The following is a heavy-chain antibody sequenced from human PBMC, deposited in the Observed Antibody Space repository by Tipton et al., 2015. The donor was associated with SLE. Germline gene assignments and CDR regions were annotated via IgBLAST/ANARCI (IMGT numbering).Heavy chain of an antibody. D-gene: IGHD6-19*01. Sequence: VQLVQSGGGLVQPGGSLRLSCAASGFTVSSNYMSWVRQAPGKGLEWVSVIYSGGSTYYADSVKGRFAISRDNSKNTLYLQMNSLRAEDTAVYYCARDRGSGWFDFDDWGQGTLVTVSS. CDR2: IYSGGST. CDR3: ARDRGSGWFDFDD. J-gene: IGHJ4*02. CDR1: GFTVSSNY. V-gene: IGHV3-53*04.